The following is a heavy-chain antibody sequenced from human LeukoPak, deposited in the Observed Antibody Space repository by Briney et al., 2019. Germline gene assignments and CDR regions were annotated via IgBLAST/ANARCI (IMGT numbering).Heavy chain of an antibody. CDR1: GFTFSSYA. J-gene: IGHJ4*02. CDR3: AKGAHIVVVTAILDY. V-gene: IGHV3-23*01. Sequence: GGSLRLSCAASGFTFSSYAMSWARQAPGKGLEWVSAISGSGGSTYYADSVKGRFTISRDNSKNTLYLQMNSLRAEDTAVYYCAKGAHIVVVTAILDYWGQGTLVTVSS. D-gene: IGHD2-21*02. CDR2: ISGSGGST.